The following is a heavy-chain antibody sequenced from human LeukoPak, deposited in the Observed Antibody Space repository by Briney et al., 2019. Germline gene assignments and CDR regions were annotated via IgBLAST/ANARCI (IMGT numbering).Heavy chain of an antibody. D-gene: IGHD5-24*01. Sequence: PGGSLRLSWAASGFTVSRSYMTWARQAPGKGLEWISVIYSGGSTYYADSVKGRFTISRDNSKNTLYLQMNRLRADDTAVYYCARADMAFFDYWGQGTLVTVSS. CDR1: GFTVSRSY. CDR2: IYSGGST. CDR3: ARADMAFFDY. V-gene: IGHV3-53*01. J-gene: IGHJ4*02.